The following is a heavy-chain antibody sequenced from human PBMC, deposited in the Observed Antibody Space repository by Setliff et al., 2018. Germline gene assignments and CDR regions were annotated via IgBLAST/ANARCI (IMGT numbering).Heavy chain of an antibody. Sequence: PSETLSLTCAVSGYSISSGYYWGWIRQPPGKGLEWIGSIYHSGSTYYNPSLKSRVTISVDTSKNQCSLKLSSVTAADTALYYCTVYNTGSSKDHYWGQGTPVTVSS. J-gene: IGHJ4*02. CDR2: IYHSGST. V-gene: IGHV4-38-2*01. CDR1: GYSISSGYY. D-gene: IGHD2-8*02. CDR3: TVYNTGSSKDHY.